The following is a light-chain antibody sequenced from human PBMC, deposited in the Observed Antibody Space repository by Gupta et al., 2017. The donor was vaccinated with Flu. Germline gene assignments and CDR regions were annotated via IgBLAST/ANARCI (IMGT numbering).Light chain of an antibody. Sequence: QSVLTPPPSVSAAAGPRVTISCTGGRSNLGAGYDVHWYLQTPGTVPKLLIFANNIRPSGVPDRFSGSRFGSSASLAITGLQPEDEGDYYCQSYDSLSASKLFGGGTKVTVL. CDR2: ANN. CDR1: RSNLGAGYD. CDR3: QSYDSLSASKL. V-gene: IGLV1-40*01. J-gene: IGLJ2*01.